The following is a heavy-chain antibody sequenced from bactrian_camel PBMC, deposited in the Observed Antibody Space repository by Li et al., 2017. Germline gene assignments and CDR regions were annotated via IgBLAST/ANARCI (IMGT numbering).Heavy chain of an antibody. Sequence: DVQLVESGGDLVRPGGSLRLSCALFGFTSKASCMGWFRQSPGHEREGVAAIGGDGRTRYADSVKGRFSISLDNAKSTLYLQMNNLQPGDSAMYYCAARRSCFSVGHRL. J-gene: IGHJ4*01. CDR1: GFTSKASC. V-gene: IGHV3S44*01. CDR2: IGGDGRT.